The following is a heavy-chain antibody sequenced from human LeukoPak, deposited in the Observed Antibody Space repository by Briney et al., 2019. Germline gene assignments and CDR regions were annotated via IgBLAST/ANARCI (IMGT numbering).Heavy chain of an antibody. CDR3: ARESRSSSSRRATRTFDN. CDR1: GFNFSSYW. J-gene: IGHJ4*02. D-gene: IGHD6-13*01. Sequence: GGSLRLSCAASGFNFSSYWMHWVRQAPGKGLVWISRINYDGTTTSYADSVKGRFTISRDNAKNSLYPQMNSLRAEDTAVYYCARESRSSSSRRATRTFDNWGQGTLVTVSS. CDR2: INYDGTTT. V-gene: IGHV3-74*01.